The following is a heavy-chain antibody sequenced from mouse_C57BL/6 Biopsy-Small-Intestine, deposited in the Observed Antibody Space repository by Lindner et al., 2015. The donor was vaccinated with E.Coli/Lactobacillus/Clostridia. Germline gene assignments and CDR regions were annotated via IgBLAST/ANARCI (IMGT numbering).Heavy chain of an antibody. CDR3: TRDGYYSAWFAY. J-gene: IGHJ3*01. V-gene: IGHV5-17*01. D-gene: IGHD2-3*01. CDR1: GFTFSYYG. Sequence: VQLQESWGGLVKPGGSRKLSCSASGFTFSYYGMHWVRQAPEKGLEWVAYISSGSSTIYYADTVKGRFTISRDNAKNTLFLQMTSLRSEDTAMYYCTRDGYYSAWFAYWGQGTLVTVSA. CDR2: ISSGSSTI.